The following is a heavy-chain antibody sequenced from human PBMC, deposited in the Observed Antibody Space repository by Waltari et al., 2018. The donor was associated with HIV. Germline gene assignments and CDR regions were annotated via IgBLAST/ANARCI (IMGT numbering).Heavy chain of an antibody. J-gene: IGHJ4*02. V-gene: IGHV4-38-2*01. CDR3: GSGSRRGHSHGIDY. D-gene: IGHD5-18*01. Sequence: QVQLHESGPAMVKPPETLSLTCAVAGYSISRDYYWGWIRQPPGKGLEWIGSASRSGSTYYSPSLKSRVTISLDTSKNQFSLKLNSVAAVDTAVYYCGSGSRRGHSHGIDYWGQGTLVTVSS. CDR1: GYSISRDYY. CDR2: ASRSGST.